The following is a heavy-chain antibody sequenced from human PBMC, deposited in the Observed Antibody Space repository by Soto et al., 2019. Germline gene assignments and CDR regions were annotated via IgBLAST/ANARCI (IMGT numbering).Heavy chain of an antibody. V-gene: IGHV3-33*01. CDR1: GLTFNSYG. CDR2: IWYDGSNK. Sequence: ESGGGVVQPGRSLRLSCAASGLTFNSYGMHWVRQAPGKGLEWVAAIWYDGSNKYYADSVKGRFTISRDNSKNTLYLEMNSLRAEDTAVYYWARESVGWFDPWGQGTLVTVSS. CDR3: ARESVGWFDP. J-gene: IGHJ5*02.